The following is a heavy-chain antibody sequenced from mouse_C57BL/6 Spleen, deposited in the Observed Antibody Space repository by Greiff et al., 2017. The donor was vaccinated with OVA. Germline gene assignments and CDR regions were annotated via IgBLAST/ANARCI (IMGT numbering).Heavy chain of an antibody. D-gene: IGHD4-1*01. CDR2: IYPGDGDT. CDR3: ERNWGDY. J-gene: IGHJ2*01. V-gene: IGHV1-82*01. CDR1: GYAFSSSW. Sequence: QVQLQQSGPELVKPGASVKISCKASGYAFSSSWMNWVKQRPGKGLEWIGRIYPGDGDTNYNGKFKGKATLTADKSSSTAYMQLSSLTSEDSAVYFCERNWGDYWGQGTTLTVSS.